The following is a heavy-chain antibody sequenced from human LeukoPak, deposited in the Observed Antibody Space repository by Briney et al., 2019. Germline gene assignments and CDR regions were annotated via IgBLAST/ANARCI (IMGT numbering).Heavy chain of an antibody. CDR3: ARDDIFPNWFDP. J-gene: IGHJ5*02. D-gene: IGHD3-9*01. V-gene: IGHV4-34*01. CDR2: INHSGST. Sequence: SETLSLTCAVYGGSFSGYYWSWIRQPPGKGLEWIGEINHSGSTNYNPSLKSRVTISVDTSKNQLSLKLSSVTAADTAVYYCARDDIFPNWFDPWGQGTLVTVSS. CDR1: GGSFSGYY.